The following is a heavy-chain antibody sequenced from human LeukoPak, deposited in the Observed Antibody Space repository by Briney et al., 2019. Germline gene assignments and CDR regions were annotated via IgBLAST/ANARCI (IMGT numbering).Heavy chain of an antibody. CDR1: GFTFDDYG. CDR2: INWNGGST. CDR3: ARVAPIYSSDYMDV. D-gene: IGHD6-25*01. J-gene: IGHJ6*03. V-gene: IGHV3-20*04. Sequence: GGSLRLSCADSGFTFDDYGMSWVRQAPGKGLEWVSGINWNGGSTGYADSVKGRFTISRDNAKNSLYLQMNSLRAEDTALYYCARVAPIYSSDYMDVWGKGTTVTVSS.